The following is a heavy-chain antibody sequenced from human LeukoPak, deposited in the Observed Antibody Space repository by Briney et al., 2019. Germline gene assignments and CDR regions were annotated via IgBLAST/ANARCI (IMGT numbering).Heavy chain of an antibody. CDR2: IYHSGST. Sequence: KSSETLSLTCTVSGASISSGGYYWSWIRQQPGKGLEWIGYIYHSGSTYYNPSLKSRVTISVDRSKNQFSLKLSSVTAADTAVYYCARASYYRDNWFDPWGQGTLVTVSS. J-gene: IGHJ5*02. D-gene: IGHD2-21*01. CDR3: ARASYYRDNWFDP. CDR1: GASISSGGYY. V-gene: IGHV4-30-2*01.